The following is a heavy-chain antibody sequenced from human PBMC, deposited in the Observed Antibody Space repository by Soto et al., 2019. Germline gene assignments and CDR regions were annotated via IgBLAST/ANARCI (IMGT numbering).Heavy chain of an antibody. CDR1: GGSISSGGYS. Sequence: QLQLQESGSGLVKPSQTLSLTCAVSGGSISSGGYSWSWIRQPPGKGLEWIGYIYHSGSTYYNPSLTSRVTIPVARSKNQFSLKLSPVPAADTAVYYCAAGGGLPRYYWGQGTLVTVSS. D-gene: IGHD5-12*01. J-gene: IGHJ4*02. V-gene: IGHV4-30-2*01. CDR3: AAGGGLPRYY. CDR2: IYHSGST.